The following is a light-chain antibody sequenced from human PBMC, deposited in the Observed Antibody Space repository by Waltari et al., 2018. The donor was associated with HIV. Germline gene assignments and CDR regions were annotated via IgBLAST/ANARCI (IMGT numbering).Light chain of an antibody. CDR2: DDS. J-gene: IGLJ2*01. CDR3: QVWDSSSDHVV. CDR1: KIGSKS. V-gene: IGLV3-21*02. Sequence: SYVLTQPHSVSVAPGQTARITCGGNKIGSKSVHWYQQKTGQAPVLVVYDDSDRPSGIPERFSGSNPGNTATLTISRVEAGDEADYYCQVWDSSSDHVVFGGGTKLTVL.